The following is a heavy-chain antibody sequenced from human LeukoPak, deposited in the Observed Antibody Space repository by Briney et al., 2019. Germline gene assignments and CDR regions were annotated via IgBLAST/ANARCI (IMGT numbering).Heavy chain of an antibody. Sequence: GASVKVSCRASGYTLASYGISWVRQAPGQGLEWMGWISGYNGYTNYAQKFQDKVTMTTDTSTNTAYMELRSLRSDDTAVYYCARAAATGTVDYWGQGTLVTVSS. CDR3: ARAAATGTVDY. V-gene: IGHV1-18*01. CDR2: ISGYNGYT. CDR1: GYTLASYG. J-gene: IGHJ4*02. D-gene: IGHD1-1*01.